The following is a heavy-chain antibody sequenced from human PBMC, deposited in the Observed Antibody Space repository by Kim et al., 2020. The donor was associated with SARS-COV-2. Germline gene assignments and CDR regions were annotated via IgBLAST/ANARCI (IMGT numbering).Heavy chain of an antibody. J-gene: IGHJ4*02. Sequence: GGSLRLSCAASGFTFSNYWMHWVRQAPGEGLVWVSRIRSDGGSTSYADSVKGRFTISRDNAKNTLYLQMNSLRAEDTAVYYCARGGEVAGKDYWGQGTLVTVSS. V-gene: IGHV3-74*01. CDR2: IRSDGGST. CDR1: GFTFSNYW. CDR3: ARGGEVAGKDY. D-gene: IGHD2-15*01.